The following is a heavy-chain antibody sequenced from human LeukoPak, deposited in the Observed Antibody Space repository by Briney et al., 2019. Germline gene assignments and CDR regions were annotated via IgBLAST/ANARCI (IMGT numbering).Heavy chain of an antibody. CDR3: ARADYYDSNGYYGNYYYYGMDV. V-gene: IGHV4-34*01. CDR1: GGSFSGYY. Sequence: SETLSLTCAVYGGSFSGYYWSWIRQPPGKGLEWIGEINHSGSTNYNPSLKSRVTISVDTSKNQFSLKLSSVTAADTAVYYCARADYYDSNGYYGNYYYYGMDVWGQGTTVTVSS. J-gene: IGHJ6*02. D-gene: IGHD3-22*01. CDR2: INHSGST.